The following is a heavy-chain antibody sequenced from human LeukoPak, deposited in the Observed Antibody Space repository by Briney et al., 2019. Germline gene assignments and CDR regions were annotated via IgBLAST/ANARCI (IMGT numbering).Heavy chain of an antibody. Sequence: ASVKVSCKASGYTFTSYGISWVRQAPGQGLEWMGRINPNSGGTNYAQKFQGRVTMTRDTSISTAYMELSRLRSDDTAVYYCARDGPARYNWNYYYYYYYMDVWGKGTTVTVSS. CDR2: INPNSGGT. J-gene: IGHJ6*03. D-gene: IGHD1-7*01. CDR3: ARDGPARYNWNYYYYYYYMDV. V-gene: IGHV1-2*06. CDR1: GYTFTSYG.